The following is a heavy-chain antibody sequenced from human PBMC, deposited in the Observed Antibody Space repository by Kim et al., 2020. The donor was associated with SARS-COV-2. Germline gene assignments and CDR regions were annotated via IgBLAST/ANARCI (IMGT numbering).Heavy chain of an antibody. D-gene: IGHD5-18*01. CDR1: GGSISSYY. V-gene: IGHV4-59*13. CDR3: ARARERGGYSYGSAINWYYYYGMDV. J-gene: IGHJ6*02. Sequence: SETLSLTCTVSGGSISSYYWSWIRQPPGKGLEWIGYIYYSGSTNYNPSLKSRVTISVDTSKNQFSLKLSSVTAADTAVYYCARARERGGYSYGSAINWYYYYGMDVWGQGTTVTVSS. CDR2: IYYSGST.